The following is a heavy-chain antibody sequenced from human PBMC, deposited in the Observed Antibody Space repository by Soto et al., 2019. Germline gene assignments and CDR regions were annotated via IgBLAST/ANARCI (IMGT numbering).Heavy chain of an antibody. CDR1: GFIFYDYA. CDR2: ISWNSGGI. D-gene: IGHD1-1*01. Sequence: SLRLSCAASGFIFYDYAMHWVRQAPGKGLEWVSGISWNSGGIGYADSVKGRFTISRDNAKNTLYLQMNSLRAEDTAVYYCARDPKSSPQNAPFDYWGQGTLVTVSS. J-gene: IGHJ4*02. V-gene: IGHV3-9*01. CDR3: ARDPKSSPQNAPFDY.